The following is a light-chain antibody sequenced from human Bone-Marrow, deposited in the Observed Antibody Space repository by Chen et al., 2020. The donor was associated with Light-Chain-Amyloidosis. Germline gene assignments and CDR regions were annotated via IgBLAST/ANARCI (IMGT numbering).Light chain of an antibody. V-gene: IGKV3-20*01. CDR3: QQYGTSPLT. Sequence: EIVLTQSPGTLSLYPGEGDNLHCRASQTISSNYLTWYQQKFGQAPRLLIYGSSSRATGIPDRFTGSGSGTDFTLTINRLEPEDFGMYYCQQYGTSPLTFGGGTKVEIK. CDR1: QTISSNY. J-gene: IGKJ4*01. CDR2: GSS.